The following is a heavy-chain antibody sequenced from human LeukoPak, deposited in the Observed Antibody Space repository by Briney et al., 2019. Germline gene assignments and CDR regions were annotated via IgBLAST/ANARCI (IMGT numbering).Heavy chain of an antibody. CDR3: ARSADSSGSDAFDI. D-gene: IGHD3-22*01. J-gene: IGHJ3*02. Sequence: GGSLRLSCAASGFTFSNAWMSWVRQAPGKGLEWVSAISGSGGSTYYADSVKGRFTISRDNSKNTLYLQMNSLRAEDTAVYYCARSADSSGSDAFDIWGQGTMVTVSS. CDR1: GFTFSNAW. V-gene: IGHV3-23*01. CDR2: ISGSGGST.